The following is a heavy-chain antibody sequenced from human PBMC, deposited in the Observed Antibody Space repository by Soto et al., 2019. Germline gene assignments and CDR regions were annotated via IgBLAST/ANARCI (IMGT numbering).Heavy chain of an antibody. Sequence: QVQLVQSGAEVKKPGASVKVSCKASGYTFTSYAMHWVRQAPGQRLEWMGWINAGNGNTKYSQKFQGRVTITRDTSASTAYRELSSLRAEDTAVDYCARDDYGDYEGSKNNWFDPWGQGTLVTVSS. D-gene: IGHD4-17*01. CDR3: ARDDYGDYEGSKNNWFDP. J-gene: IGHJ5*02. V-gene: IGHV1-3*01. CDR1: GYTFTSYA. CDR2: INAGNGNT.